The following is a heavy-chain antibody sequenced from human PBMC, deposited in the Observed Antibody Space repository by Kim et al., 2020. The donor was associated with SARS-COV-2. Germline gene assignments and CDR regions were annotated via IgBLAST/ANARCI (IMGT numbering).Heavy chain of an antibody. Sequence: GGSLRLSCAASGFTFSSYAMHWVRQAPGKGLEWVAVISYDGSNKYYADSVKGRFTISRDNSKNTLYLQMNSLRAEDTAVYYCAREVRVYAIIQPFDYWGQGTLVTVSS. J-gene: IGHJ4*02. D-gene: IGHD2-8*01. CDR3: AREVRVYAIIQPFDY. V-gene: IGHV3-30-3*01. CDR1: GFTFSSYA. CDR2: ISYDGSNK.